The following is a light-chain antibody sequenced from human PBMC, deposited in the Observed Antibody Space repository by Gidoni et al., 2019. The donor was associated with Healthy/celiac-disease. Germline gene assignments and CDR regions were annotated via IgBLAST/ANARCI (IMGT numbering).Light chain of an antibody. CDR2: GAS. J-gene: IGKJ1*01. CDR1: QRFISSY. CDR3: QQYGSSPQCT. V-gene: IGKV3-20*01. Sequence: VFTQSPGTMSLSPGGRAPLSCSASQRFISSYLAWYQQKPGQAPRLLIYGASSRDTGIPDRFSGSGSGTDFTLTISRLEPEDFAAYYCQQYGSSPQCTFGQGTKVEIK.